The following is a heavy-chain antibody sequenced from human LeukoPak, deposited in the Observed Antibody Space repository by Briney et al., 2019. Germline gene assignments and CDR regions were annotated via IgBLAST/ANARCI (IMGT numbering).Heavy chain of an antibody. CDR3: ARQWKRRYYDSSGYYGRNWFDP. Sequence: SETLSLTCTVSGGSISSYYWSWIRQPPGKGLEWIGEINHSGSTNYNPSLKSRVTISVDTSKNQFSLKLSSVTAADTAVYYCARQWKRRYYDSSGYYGRNWFDPWGQGTLVTVSS. J-gene: IGHJ5*02. CDR2: INHSGST. D-gene: IGHD3-22*01. V-gene: IGHV4-34*01. CDR1: GGSISSYY.